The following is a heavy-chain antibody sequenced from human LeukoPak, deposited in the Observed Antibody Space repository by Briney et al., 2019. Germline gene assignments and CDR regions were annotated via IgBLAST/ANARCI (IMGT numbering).Heavy chain of an antibody. D-gene: IGHD3-3*01. CDR2: INHSGST. CDR3: ARGATIFGVVLNWFDP. Sequence: PSETLSLTCTVSGGSISSYYWSWIRQPPGKGLEWIGEINHSGSTNYNPSLKSRVTISVDTSKNQFSLKLSSVTAADTAVYYCARGATIFGVVLNWFDPWGQGTLVTVSS. V-gene: IGHV4-34*01. CDR1: GGSISSYY. J-gene: IGHJ5*02.